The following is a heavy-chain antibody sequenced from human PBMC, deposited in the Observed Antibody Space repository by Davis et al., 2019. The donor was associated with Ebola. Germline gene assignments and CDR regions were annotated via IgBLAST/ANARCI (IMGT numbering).Heavy chain of an antibody. D-gene: IGHD3-22*01. CDR1: GFTFSSYG. J-gene: IGHJ6*02. CDR2: IWYDGSNK. V-gene: IGHV3-33*01. CDR3: ARTYYYDSSGYENYYYYYGMDV. Sequence: GESLKISCAASGFTFSSYGMHWVRQAPGKGLEWVAVIWYDGSNKYYADSVKGRFTISRDNSKNTLYLQMNSLRAEDTAVYYCARTYYYDSSGYENYYYYYGMDVWGQGTTVTVSS.